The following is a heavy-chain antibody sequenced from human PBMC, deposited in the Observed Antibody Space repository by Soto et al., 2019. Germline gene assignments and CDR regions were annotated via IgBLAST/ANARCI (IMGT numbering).Heavy chain of an antibody. CDR2: LYNTGST. V-gene: IGHV4-59*01. CDR1: GGSFSRYY. Sequence: SETLSLTCAVYGGSFSRYYWSWIRQSPGKGLEWIGYLYNTGSTIYNPSLKSRVTISVDTSKNQFSLKMNSVTAADTAVYYCARDLWGYCGLDCYPLDVWGQGTTVSGSS. J-gene: IGHJ6*02. CDR3: ARDLWGYCGLDCYPLDV. D-gene: IGHD2-21*02.